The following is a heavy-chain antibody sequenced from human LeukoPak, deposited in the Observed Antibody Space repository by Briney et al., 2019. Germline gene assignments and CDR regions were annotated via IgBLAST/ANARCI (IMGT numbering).Heavy chain of an antibody. J-gene: IGHJ4*02. V-gene: IGHV3-30*18. CDR1: GLTFSSYG. Sequence: GRSLRLSCAASGLTFSSYGMHWARQAPGRGLEWVAVILNDGNSKYYADSVKDRFTISRDNSKNTLYLQMNSLKAEDTAVYYCAKDLDSSGFSYWGQGNLVTVSS. D-gene: IGHD3-22*01. CDR2: ILNDGNSK. CDR3: AKDLDSSGFSY.